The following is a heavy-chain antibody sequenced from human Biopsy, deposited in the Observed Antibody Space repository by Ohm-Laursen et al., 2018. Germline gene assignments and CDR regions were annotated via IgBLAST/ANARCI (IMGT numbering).Heavy chain of an antibody. CDR1: GGSVSSNTNY. CDR3: ARHPTGFWFDP. CDR2: IFYSGII. J-gene: IGHJ5*02. Sequence: SETLSLTCTVSGGSVSSNTNYWAWIRQPPGKGLEWIGSIFYSGIIYYNPSLKSRVSISVDTSKNQFSLNLNSATAADTAVYYCARHPTGFWFDPWGQGTLVIVSS. V-gene: IGHV4-39*01.